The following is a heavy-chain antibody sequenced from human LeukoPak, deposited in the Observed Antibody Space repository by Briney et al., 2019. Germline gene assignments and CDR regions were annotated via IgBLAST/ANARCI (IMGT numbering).Heavy chain of an antibody. J-gene: IGHJ5*02. CDR3: ARGVYNWNYPS. CDR1: GFTFSSYG. D-gene: IGHD1-7*01. V-gene: IGHV3-48*01. CDR2: ISGSSSTI. Sequence: PGGSLRLSCAASGFTFSSYGMSWVRQAPGKGLEWVSYISGSSSTIYYADSVKGQFTISRDNAKNSLYLQMNSLRAEDTAVYYCARGVYNWNYPSWGQGTLVTVSS.